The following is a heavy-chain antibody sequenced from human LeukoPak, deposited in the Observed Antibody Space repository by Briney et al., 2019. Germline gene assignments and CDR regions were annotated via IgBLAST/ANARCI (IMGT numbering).Heavy chain of an antibody. CDR3: ARVSRSDYGGNSDY. J-gene: IGHJ4*02. Sequence: SETLSLTCTVSGGSISSSSYYWGWIRQPPGKGLEWIGSIYYSGSTYYNPSLKSRVTISVDTSKNQFSLKLSSVTAADTAVYYCARVSRSDYGGNSDYWGQGTLVTVSS. V-gene: IGHV4-39*07. D-gene: IGHD4-23*01. CDR2: IYYSGST. CDR1: GGSISSSSYY.